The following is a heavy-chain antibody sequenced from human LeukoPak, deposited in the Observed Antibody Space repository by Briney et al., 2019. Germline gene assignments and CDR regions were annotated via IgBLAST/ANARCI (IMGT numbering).Heavy chain of an antibody. J-gene: IGHJ3*02. CDR3: AKDIWYSGSPRGAFDI. V-gene: IGHV3-30*09. CDR2: ISYDGSNK. Sequence: GGSLRLSCAASGFTFSNAWMSWVRQAPGKGLEWVAVISYDGSNKKYEDSVEGRFAISRDDSKNTLFLQMNSLRAEDTALYYCAKDIWYSGSPRGAFDIWGQGTMVTVSS. D-gene: IGHD1-26*01. CDR1: GFTFSNAW.